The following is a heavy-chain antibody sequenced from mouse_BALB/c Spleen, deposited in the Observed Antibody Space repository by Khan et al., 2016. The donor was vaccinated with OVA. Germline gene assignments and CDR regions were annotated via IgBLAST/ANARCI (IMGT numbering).Heavy chain of an antibody. CDR3: ARVYGGDFDY. J-gene: IGHJ2*01. D-gene: IGHD2-10*02. Sequence: EVQLQESGPGLVKPSQSLSLTCTVTGYSITSDYAWNWIRQFPGNKLEWMGYISYSGNNNYNPSLKSRISITRDTSKNQFFLQLNSVTTEDTATYYCARVYGGDFDYWGQGTTLTVSS. V-gene: IGHV3-2*02. CDR2: ISYSGNN. CDR1: GYSITSDYA.